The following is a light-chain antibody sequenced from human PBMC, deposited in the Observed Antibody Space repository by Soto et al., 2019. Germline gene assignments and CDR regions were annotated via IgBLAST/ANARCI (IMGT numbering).Light chain of an antibody. CDR2: TAS. CDR1: EDIRSY. V-gene: IGKV1-9*01. Sequence: DIQLTQSPSVLSASIGDRVTITCGASEDIRSYLAWYQQKPGKAPNLLIHTASTLQGGVPSRFSGSGSGTEYTLTNSSLQPENIATSYCQQRKDYPITFGQGTRLEIK. J-gene: IGKJ5*01. CDR3: QQRKDYPIT.